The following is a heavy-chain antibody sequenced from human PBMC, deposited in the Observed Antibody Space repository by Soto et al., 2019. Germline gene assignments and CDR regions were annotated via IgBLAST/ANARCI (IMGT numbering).Heavy chain of an antibody. V-gene: IGHV1-18*04. J-gene: IGHJ4*02. CDR3: ARGDDSSGYYPGVFDY. D-gene: IGHD3-22*01. CDR2: INPNNGNT. CDR1: GYTFTGYY. Sequence: ASVKVSCKASGYTFTGYYMHWVRQAPGQGLEWMGWINPNNGNTNYAQKLQGRVTMTTDTSTSTAYMELRSLGSDDTAVYYCARGDDSSGYYPGVFDYWGQGTLVTVSS.